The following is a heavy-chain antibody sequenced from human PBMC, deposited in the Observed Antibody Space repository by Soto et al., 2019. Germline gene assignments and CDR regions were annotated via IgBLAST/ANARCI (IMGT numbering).Heavy chain of an antibody. V-gene: IGHV1-18*01. CDR3: AGDWEDIRHINCFDP. J-gene: IGHJ5*02. CDR2: ISGYDGRT. CDR1: GYTFINYG. D-gene: IGHD1-26*01. Sequence: QLVQSGVEVKKPGASVRVSCKASGYTFINYGISWVRQAPGQGLEWMGWISGYDGRTNYAQRSQGGVTMTTDTSTNTAYMELTSLTSDDTAVYYGAGDWEDIRHINCFDPLGQGTLVTVSS.